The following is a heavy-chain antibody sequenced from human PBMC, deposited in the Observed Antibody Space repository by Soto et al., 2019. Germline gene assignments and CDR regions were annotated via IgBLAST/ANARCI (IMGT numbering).Heavy chain of an antibody. J-gene: IGHJ5*01. CDR3: AHKRDVSRGFKS. CDR2: IYWDDDQ. CDR1: GFSFSINGVD. Sequence: QITLKESGPTLVKPTQTLTLTCTFSGFSFSINGVDVGWIRQPPGQALEWLALIYWDDDQRYNPSLKNRLTITKDTSRNQVVLTMTNMDPVDTATYYCAHKRDVSRGFKSWGQGTLVTVSS. V-gene: IGHV2-5*02.